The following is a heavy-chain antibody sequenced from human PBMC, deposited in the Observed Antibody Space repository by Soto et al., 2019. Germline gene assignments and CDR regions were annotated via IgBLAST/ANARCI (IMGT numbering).Heavy chain of an antibody. V-gene: IGHV4-39*01. D-gene: IGHD2-15*01. CDR2: IFYGERS. CDR1: GGSISSSTNY. Sequence: PSETLSLTCTVSGGSISSSTNYWGWIRQLPGKGLEWIGSIFYGERSYYHPAPRSRVAISIDPSKNLFSLQLSSVTAADTGVYYFARHLVVAGTTYNWFDLWGQGTLVIVSS. J-gene: IGHJ5*02. CDR3: ARHLVVAGTTYNWFDL.